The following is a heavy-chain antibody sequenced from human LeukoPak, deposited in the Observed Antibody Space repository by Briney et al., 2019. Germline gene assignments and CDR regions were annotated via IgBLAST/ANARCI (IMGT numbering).Heavy chain of an antibody. J-gene: IGHJ3*02. D-gene: IGHD6-6*01. Sequence: ASVKVSCKASGYTFTSYDINWVRQATGQGLEWTGWMNPNSGNTGYAQKFQGRVTITRNTSISTAYMELSSLRSEDTAVYYCASTTGAALDAFDIWGQGTMVTVSS. V-gene: IGHV1-8*03. CDR3: ASTTGAALDAFDI. CDR2: MNPNSGNT. CDR1: GYTFTSYD.